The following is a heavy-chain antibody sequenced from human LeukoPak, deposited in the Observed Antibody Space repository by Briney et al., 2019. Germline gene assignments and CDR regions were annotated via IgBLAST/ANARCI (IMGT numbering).Heavy chain of an antibody. D-gene: IGHD6-6*01. CDR2: ISWNSGSI. CDR3: ARDLSYSSSSLYFDY. Sequence: GRSLRLSCAASGFTFDDYAMHWVRQAPGKGLEWVSGISWNSGSIGYADSVKGRFTISRDNAKNSLYLQMNSLRAEDTAVYYCARDLSYSSSSLYFDYWGQGTLVTVSS. V-gene: IGHV3-9*01. CDR1: GFTFDDYA. J-gene: IGHJ4*02.